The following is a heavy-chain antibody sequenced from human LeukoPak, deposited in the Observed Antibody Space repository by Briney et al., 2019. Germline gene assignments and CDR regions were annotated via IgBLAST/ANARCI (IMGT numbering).Heavy chain of an antibody. Sequence: PGGSLRLSCAASGFSFRDYWMSWVRQAPGKGLEWVAAIFYDGNGKYYADSVKGRFTISRDNAKNSLYLQMNSLRAEDTALYYCAKDIGHSIAVENAFDIWGQGTMVTVSS. V-gene: IGHV3-7*03. CDR2: IFYDGNGK. CDR3: AKDIGHSIAVENAFDI. CDR1: GFSFRDYW. J-gene: IGHJ3*02. D-gene: IGHD6-19*01.